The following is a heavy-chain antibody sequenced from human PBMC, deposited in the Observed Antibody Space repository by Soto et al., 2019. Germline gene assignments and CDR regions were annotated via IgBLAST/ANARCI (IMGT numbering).Heavy chain of an antibody. V-gene: IGHV3-7*01. CDR1: GFTFSDYW. D-gene: IGHD3-16*01. Sequence: EAQLVESGGGLVQPGGSLRVSCAVSGFTFSDYWMSWVRQAPGKGLEWVAKIKQDGSEKDYVDSVKGRFTISRDNANNSLYLHMYSWRVEDTAIYYCARGGRDAYYWFDPWGQGTLVTVSS. CDR2: IKQDGSEK. CDR3: ARGGRDAYYWFDP. J-gene: IGHJ5*02.